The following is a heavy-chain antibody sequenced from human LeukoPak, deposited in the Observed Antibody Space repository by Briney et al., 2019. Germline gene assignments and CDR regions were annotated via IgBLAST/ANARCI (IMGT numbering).Heavy chain of an antibody. CDR2: IYYSGST. D-gene: IGHD5-18*01. CDR1: GGSISSYY. Sequence: SGTLSLTCTVSGGSISSYYWSWIRQPPGKGLEWIGYIYYSGSTNYNPSLKSRVTISVDTSKNQFSLKLSSVTAADTAVYYCARENGAAMVSWFDPWGQGTLVTVSS. J-gene: IGHJ5*02. CDR3: ARENGAAMVSWFDP. V-gene: IGHV4-59*01.